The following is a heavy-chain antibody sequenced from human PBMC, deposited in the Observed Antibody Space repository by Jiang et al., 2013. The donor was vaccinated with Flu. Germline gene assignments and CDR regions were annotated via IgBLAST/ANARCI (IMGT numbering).Heavy chain of an antibody. Sequence: GLVQPGGSLRLSCAASGFSFSSHDMSWVRQAPGKGLEWVSVMSDSGASTYYADSVKGRFTISRDNSKNTLYLQMNSLRAEDTAVYYCAKDSGTHYFDYWGQGTLVTVSS. J-gene: IGHJ4*02. CDR3: AKDSGTHYFDY. CDR2: MSDSGAST. D-gene: IGHD1-26*01. V-gene: IGHV3-23*01. CDR1: GFSFSSHD.